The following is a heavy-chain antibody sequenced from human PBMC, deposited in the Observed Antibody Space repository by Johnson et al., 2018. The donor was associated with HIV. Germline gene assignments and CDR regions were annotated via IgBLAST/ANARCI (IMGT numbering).Heavy chain of an antibody. CDR1: GFTFSSYA. D-gene: IGHD2-15*01. CDR3: ARSPRIVVVVAATVGHAFDI. V-gene: IGHV3-30-3*01. J-gene: IGHJ3*02. Sequence: QVQLVESGGGVVQPGRSLRLSCAASGFTFSSYAMHWVRQAPGKGLEWVAVISYDGSNKYYADSVKVRFTISRDNSKNTLYLQMNSQRAEDTAVYYCARSPRIVVVVAATVGHAFDIWGQGTMVTVSS. CDR2: ISYDGSNK.